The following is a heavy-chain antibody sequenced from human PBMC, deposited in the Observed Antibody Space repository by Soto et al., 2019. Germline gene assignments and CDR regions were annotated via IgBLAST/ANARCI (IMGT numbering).Heavy chain of an antibody. CDR3: SRGTYYPQSSGLHADY. CDR1: GFSFNDYA. D-gene: IGHD3-22*01. V-gene: IGHV3-30*03. Sequence: SGGSLRLSCATSGFSFNDYAMYWVRQAPGQGLEWVAIISSDGHHQFYLDNLRGRFTVSRDNSENTLYLQMNSLRPEDTAVYYCSRGTYYPQSSGLHADYWVPGTVVTVSS. CDR2: ISSDGHHQ. J-gene: IGHJ4*02.